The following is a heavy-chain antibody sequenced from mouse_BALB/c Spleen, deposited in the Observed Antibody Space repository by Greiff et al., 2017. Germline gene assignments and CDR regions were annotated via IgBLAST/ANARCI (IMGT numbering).Heavy chain of an antibody. J-gene: IGHJ3*01. CDR2: IYPYNGGT. CDR3: AREAYYYGSSSAWFAY. D-gene: IGHD1-1*01. V-gene: IGHV1S29*02. CDR1: GYTFTDYN. Sequence: VQLQQSGPELVKPGASVKISCKASGYTFTDYNMHWVKQSPGKSLEWIGYIYPYNGGTGYNQKFKSKATLTVDNSSSTAYMELRSLTSEDSAVYYCAREAYYYGSSSAWFAYWGQGTLVTVSA.